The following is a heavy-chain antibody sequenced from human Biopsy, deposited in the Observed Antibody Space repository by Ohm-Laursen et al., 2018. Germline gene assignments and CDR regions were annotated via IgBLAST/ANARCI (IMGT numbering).Heavy chain of an antibody. Sequence: GTLSLTCIVSGGSLSSYSWSWIRQPAGKGLEWIGQIYTSGITNYNPSLKSRVTMSVDTSKNQFSLKVRSVTAADTAVYYCVRGVDYYDPYHYYALDVWGQGTTVTVSS. J-gene: IGHJ6*02. CDR2: IYTSGIT. V-gene: IGHV4-4*07. CDR3: VRGVDYYDPYHYYALDV. D-gene: IGHD3-22*01. CDR1: GGSLSSYS.